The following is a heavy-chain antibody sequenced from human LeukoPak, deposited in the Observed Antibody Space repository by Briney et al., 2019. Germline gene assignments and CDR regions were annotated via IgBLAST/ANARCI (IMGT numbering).Heavy chain of an antibody. V-gene: IGHV3-15*05. CDR2: IKSQPGGGTT. D-gene: IGHD6-13*01. CDR1: GFTFSNAW. Sequence: GGSLRLSCAASGFTFSNAWMSWVRQAPGKGLEWVGRIKSQPGGGTTDYAAPVKGRFTISRDDSKSTLFLQMNSLKTEDTAVYYCTTVSSTWYRDFDYWGQGTLVTVSS. CDR3: TTVSSTWYRDFDY. J-gene: IGHJ4*02.